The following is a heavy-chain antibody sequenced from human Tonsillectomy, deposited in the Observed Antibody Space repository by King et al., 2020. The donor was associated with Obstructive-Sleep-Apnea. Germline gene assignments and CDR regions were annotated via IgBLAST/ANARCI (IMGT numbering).Heavy chain of an antibody. CDR1: GYTFTSYG. CDR3: SRQPASSGSYGDY. D-gene: IGHD1-26*01. J-gene: IGHJ4*02. V-gene: IGHV1-18*04. Sequence: VQLVESGAEVKKPGASVKVSCKASGYTFTSYGISWVRQAPGQGLEWMGWISAYNGNTNNAQTLQGIVTMTTDTSTRTAYMELRSLRSDDTAVYYCSRQPASSGSYGDYWGQGTLVTVSS. CDR2: ISAYNGNT.